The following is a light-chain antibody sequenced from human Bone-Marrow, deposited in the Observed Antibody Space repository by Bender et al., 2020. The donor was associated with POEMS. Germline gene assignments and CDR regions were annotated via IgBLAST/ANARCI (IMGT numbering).Light chain of an antibody. J-gene: IGLJ3*02. V-gene: IGLV1-40*01. CDR1: SSNMGAGYG. CDR2: NNE. CDR3: QSYDISLSGWV. Sequence: GAPGQTVTISCTGTSSNMGAGYGVNWYQQLPGTAPKLLIYNNENRPSGVPDRISGSKSGTSASLAITGLQAEDEAEYYCQSYDISLSGWVFGGGTKLTAL.